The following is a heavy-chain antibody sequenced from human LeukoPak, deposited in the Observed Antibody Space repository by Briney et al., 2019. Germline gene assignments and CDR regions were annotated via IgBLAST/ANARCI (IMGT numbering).Heavy chain of an antibody. V-gene: IGHV5-51*01. Sequence: NPGESLKISCKGSGYSFNSYWIGWVRQMPGKGLEWMGIIYPGDSDTRYSPSFQGQVTISADKSISTTYLQWSSLKASDSAMYYWARHPGYCGRASCYAGGGGSNYFDSWGQGTLVTVSS. CDR3: ARHPGYCGRASCYAGGGGSNYFDS. J-gene: IGHJ4*02. D-gene: IGHD2-2*01. CDR1: GYSFNSYW. CDR2: IYPGDSDT.